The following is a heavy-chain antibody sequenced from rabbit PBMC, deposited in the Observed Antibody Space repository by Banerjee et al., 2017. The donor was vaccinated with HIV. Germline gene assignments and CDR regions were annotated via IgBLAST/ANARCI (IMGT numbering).Heavy chain of an antibody. J-gene: IGHJ4*01. CDR2: IYAGSSDTT. D-gene: IGHD3-1*01. CDR3: ARDLASVVGWNFNL. V-gene: IGHV1S45*01. CDR1: GFSFSSSYW. Sequence: QEQLVESGGGLVQPEGSLTLTCTASGFSFSSSYWICWVRQAPGKGLEWIACIYAGSSDTTYYASWAKGRFTISKTSSTAVTLQMTSLTAADTATYFCARDLASVVGWNFNLWGPGTLVTVS.